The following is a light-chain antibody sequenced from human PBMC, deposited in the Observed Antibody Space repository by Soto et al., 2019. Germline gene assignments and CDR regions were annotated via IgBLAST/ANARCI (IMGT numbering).Light chain of an antibody. J-gene: IGLJ2*01. CDR2: EVS. V-gene: IGLV2-18*02. Sequence: QSALTQPPSVSGSPGQSVTISCTGTSSDVGSYNRVSWYQQSPGTAPKLMIYEVSNRPSGVPDRFSGSKSGNTASLTISGIQAEDEADYYCSSYTSSSTYVIFGGGTKLTVL. CDR1: SSDVGSYNR. CDR3: SSYTSSSTYVI.